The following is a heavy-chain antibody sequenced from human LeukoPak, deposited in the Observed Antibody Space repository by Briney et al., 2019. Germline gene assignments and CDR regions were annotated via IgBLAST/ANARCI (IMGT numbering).Heavy chain of an antibody. CDR2: INHSGST. V-gene: IGHV4-34*01. Sequence: PSETLSLTCAVYGGSFSGYYWSWIRQPPGKGLEWIGEINHSGSTNYNPSLKSRVTISVDTSKNQFSLKLSSVTAADTAVYYCARGYYYGSGTPPWFDPWGQGTLVTVSS. CDR1: GGSFSGYY. D-gene: IGHD3-10*01. J-gene: IGHJ5*02. CDR3: ARGYYYGSGTPPWFDP.